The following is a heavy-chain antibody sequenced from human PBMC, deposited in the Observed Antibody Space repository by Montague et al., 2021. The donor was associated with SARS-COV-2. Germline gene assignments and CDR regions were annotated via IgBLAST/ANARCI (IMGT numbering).Heavy chain of an antibody. CDR3: AEGEWELPNY. V-gene: IGHV4-38-2*02. Sequence: SETLSLTCTVSGYSISSGYYWGWIRQPPGKGLEWIGSIYHSGSTXYNPSLESRVTISVDTSKNQFSLKLSSVTAADTTVYYCAEGEWELPNYWGQGTLVTVSS. J-gene: IGHJ4*02. D-gene: IGHD1-26*01. CDR2: IYHSGST. CDR1: GYSISSGYY.